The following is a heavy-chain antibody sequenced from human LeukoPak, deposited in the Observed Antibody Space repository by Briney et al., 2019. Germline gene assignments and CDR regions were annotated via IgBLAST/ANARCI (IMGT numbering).Heavy chain of an antibody. D-gene: IGHD6-13*01. CDR1: GFTFSGYW. J-gene: IGHJ4*02. CDR3: ARVGSSSSWYVLRPVDS. Sequence: PGGSLRLSCAASGFTFSGYWMSWVRQAPGKGLECVANIKQDGSDKYYVDSVKGRFTISRDNAKNSLYLQMNSLRAEDTAVYYCARVGSSSSWYVLRPVDSWGQGTLVTVSS. CDR2: IKQDGSDK. V-gene: IGHV3-7*03.